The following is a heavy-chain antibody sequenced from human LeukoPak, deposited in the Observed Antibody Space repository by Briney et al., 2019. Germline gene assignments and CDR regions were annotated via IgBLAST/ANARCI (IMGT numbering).Heavy chain of an antibody. CDR3: ARPGHYYDSSGYAVTFGI. CDR2: IYYSGST. D-gene: IGHD3-22*01. V-gene: IGHV4-39*01. Sequence: PSETLSLTCTVSGGSISSSSYYWGWIRQPPGKGLEWIGSIYYSGSTYYNPSLKSRVTISVDTSKNQFSLKLSSVTAADTAVYYCARPGHYYDSSGYAVTFGIWGQGTMVTVSS. J-gene: IGHJ3*02. CDR1: GGSISSSSYY.